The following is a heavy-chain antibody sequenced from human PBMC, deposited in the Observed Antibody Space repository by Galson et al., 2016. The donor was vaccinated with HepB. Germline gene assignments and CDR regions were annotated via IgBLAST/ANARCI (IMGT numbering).Heavy chain of an antibody. V-gene: IGHV3-66*01. D-gene: IGHD2-21*02. CDR3: ARDIDGGDWRNHKYNGMDV. J-gene: IGHJ6*02. Sequence: SLRLSCAASGFTVDRHYMNWVRQAPGKGLEWVSIIHNSGATYYADSVKGRFTIARDNSQNTVYLQINSLRDEDTAVYYCARDIDGGDWRNHKYNGMDVWGQGTTVTVS. CDR2: IHNSGAT. CDR1: GFTVDRHY.